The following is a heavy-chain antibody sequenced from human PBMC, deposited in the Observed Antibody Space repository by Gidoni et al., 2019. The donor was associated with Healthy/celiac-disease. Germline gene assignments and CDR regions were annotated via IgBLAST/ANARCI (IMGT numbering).Heavy chain of an antibody. CDR1: SGSFSGYY. D-gene: IGHD6-13*01. CDR2: INHSGST. Sequence: QVQLQQWGAGLLKPSETLSLTFAVYSGSFSGYYWSGIRQPPGKGLEWIGEINHSGSTNYNPSLKSRVTISVDTSKNQFSLKLSSVTAADTAVYYCARGIAAAGTRYFQHWGQGTLVTVSS. CDR3: ARGIAAAGTRYFQH. J-gene: IGHJ1*01. V-gene: IGHV4-34*01.